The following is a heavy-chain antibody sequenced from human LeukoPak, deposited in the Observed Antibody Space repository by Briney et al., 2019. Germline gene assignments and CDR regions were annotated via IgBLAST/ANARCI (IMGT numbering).Heavy chain of an antibody. Sequence: SETLSLTCAVYGGSFSGYYWSWIRQPPGKGLEWIGEINHSGSTNYNPSLKSRVTLSVDTSKNQFSLKLSSVTAADMAVYYCARSRSGRYYYYYYYMDVWGKGTTVTVSS. J-gene: IGHJ6*03. CDR2: INHSGST. V-gene: IGHV4-34*01. CDR1: GGSFSGYY. CDR3: ARSRSGRYYYYYYYMDV. D-gene: IGHD3-10*01.